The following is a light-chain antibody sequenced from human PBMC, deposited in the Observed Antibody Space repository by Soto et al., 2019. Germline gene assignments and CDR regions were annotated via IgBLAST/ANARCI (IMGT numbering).Light chain of an antibody. CDR3: QQYGSSPLWT. CDR2: GAS. V-gene: IGKV3-20*01. J-gene: IGKJ1*01. CDR1: QTVSTS. Sequence: EIVMTQSPATLSVSPGERATLSCRASQTVSTSLAWYQQKPGRAPRLLIYGASSRATGIPDRFSGSGSGTDFTLTISRLEPEDFAVYYCQQYGSSPLWTFGQGTKVDIK.